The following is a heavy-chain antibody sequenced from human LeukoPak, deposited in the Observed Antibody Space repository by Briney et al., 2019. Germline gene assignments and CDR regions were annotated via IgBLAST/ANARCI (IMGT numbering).Heavy chain of an antibody. CDR3: ASIYCSSTSCYFSY. Sequence: SETLSLTCTVSGGSISSYYWSWIRQPPGKGLEWIGYIYYSGSTNYNPSLKSRVTISVDTSKNQFSLKLSSVAAADTAVYYCASIYCSSTSCYFSYWGQGTLVTVSS. V-gene: IGHV4-59*01. J-gene: IGHJ4*02. D-gene: IGHD2-2*01. CDR1: GGSISSYY. CDR2: IYYSGST.